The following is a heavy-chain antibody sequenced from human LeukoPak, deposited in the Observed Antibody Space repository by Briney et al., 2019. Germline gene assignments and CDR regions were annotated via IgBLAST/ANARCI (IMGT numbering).Heavy chain of an antibody. D-gene: IGHD1-26*01. V-gene: IGHV1-69*05. CDR2: IIPIFGTA. J-gene: IGHJ4*02. CDR3: ARANVGASDFDY. CDR1: GGTFGSYA. Sequence: ASVKVSCKASGGTFGSYAISWVRQAPGQGLEWMGGIIPIFGTANYAQKFQGRVTITTDESTSTAYMELSSLRSEDTAVYYCARANVGASDFDYWGQGTLVTVSS.